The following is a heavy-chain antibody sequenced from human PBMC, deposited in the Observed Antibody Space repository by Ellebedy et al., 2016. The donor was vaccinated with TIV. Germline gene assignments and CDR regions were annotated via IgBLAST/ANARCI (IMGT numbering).Heavy chain of an antibody. Sequence: SETLSLSXAVYGGSFSGYYWSWIRQPPGKGLEWIGEINHSGSTNYNPSLKSRVTISVDTSKNQFSLKLSSVTAADTAVYYCARSFKLLWFGEFGYGMDVWGQGTTVTVSS. CDR3: ARSFKLLWFGEFGYGMDV. J-gene: IGHJ6*02. CDR1: GGSFSGYY. D-gene: IGHD3-10*01. CDR2: INHSGST. V-gene: IGHV4-34*01.